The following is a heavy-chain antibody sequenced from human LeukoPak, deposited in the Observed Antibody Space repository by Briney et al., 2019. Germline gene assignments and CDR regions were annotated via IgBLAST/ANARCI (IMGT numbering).Heavy chain of an antibody. V-gene: IGHV4-59*01. CDR1: GGSISSYY. CDR2: IYYSGST. J-gene: IGHJ4*02. Sequence: SETLPLTCTVSGGSISSYYWSWIRQPPGKGLEWIGYIYYSGSTNYNPSLKSRVTISVDTSKNQFSLKLGSVTAADTAVYYCARGPGGSYWGQGTLVTVSS. CDR3: ARGPGGSY. D-gene: IGHD2-15*01.